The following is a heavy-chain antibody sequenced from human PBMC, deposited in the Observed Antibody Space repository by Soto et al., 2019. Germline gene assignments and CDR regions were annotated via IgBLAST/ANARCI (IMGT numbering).Heavy chain of an antibody. D-gene: IGHD3-22*01. CDR3: AKGYSSGYYARAYDY. CDR2: VSGSGAST. Sequence: PGGSLRLSCAASGFTFNSYAMSWVRQAPGKGLEWVSDVSGSGASTYYADSVKGRFTISRDNSKNTLFLQMNSLRAEDTAVYYCAKGYSSGYYARAYDYWGQGTLVTVSS. CDR1: GFTFNSYA. V-gene: IGHV3-23*01. J-gene: IGHJ4*02.